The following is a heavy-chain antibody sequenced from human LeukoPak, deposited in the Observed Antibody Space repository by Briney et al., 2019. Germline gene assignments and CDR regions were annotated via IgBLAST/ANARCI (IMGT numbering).Heavy chain of an antibody. Sequence: PSETLSLTCTVYGGSLGNYFWSWIRQPPGKGLEWIGEIKPGGITNHNPSLKSRVTISLDTSKNQLSLKLISATAPDTAVYYCVRGFWGVGGDSGGKETLVTVSS. CDR2: IKPGGIT. D-gene: IGHD3-16*01. J-gene: IGHJ4*02. V-gene: IGHV4-34*01. CDR1: GGSLGNYF. CDR3: VRGFWGVGGDS.